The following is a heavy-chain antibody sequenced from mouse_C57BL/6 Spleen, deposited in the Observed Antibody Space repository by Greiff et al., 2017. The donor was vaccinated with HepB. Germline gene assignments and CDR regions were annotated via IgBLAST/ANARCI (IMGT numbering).Heavy chain of an antibody. D-gene: IGHD1-1*01. Sequence: QVQLQQSGAELMKPGASVKLSCKAPGYTFTGYWIEWVKQRPGHGLEWIGEILPGSGSTNYNEKFKGKATFTADTSSNTAYMQLGSLTTEDSAIYYCARSGDYGSSSWFAYWGQGTLVTVSA. J-gene: IGHJ3*01. CDR3: ARSGDYGSSSWFAY. V-gene: IGHV1-9*01. CDR1: GYTFTGYW. CDR2: ILPGSGST.